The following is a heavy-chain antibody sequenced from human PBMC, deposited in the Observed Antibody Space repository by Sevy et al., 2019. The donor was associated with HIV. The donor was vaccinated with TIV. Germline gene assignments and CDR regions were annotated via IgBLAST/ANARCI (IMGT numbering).Heavy chain of an antibody. J-gene: IGHJ4*02. V-gene: IGHV1-3*04. CDR1: GYSFTNYA. Sequence: ASVKVSCKASGYSFTNYAIHWVRQAPGQGLEWMGWIKTDNGNTKYSQRFQGRVTITRDKSATTAYMEMSSLGYDDTALYFCARGKGGIFGVVVGQFDSWGQGTLVTVSS. D-gene: IGHD3-3*01. CDR2: IKTDNGNT. CDR3: ARGKGGIFGVVVGQFDS.